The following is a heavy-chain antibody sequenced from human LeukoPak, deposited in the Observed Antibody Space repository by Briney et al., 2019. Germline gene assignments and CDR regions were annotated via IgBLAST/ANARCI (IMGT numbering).Heavy chain of an antibody. J-gene: IGHJ4*02. Sequence: PGGSLRLSCAASGFTFSSYAMSWVRQAPGKGLEWVSAISGRGGSTYYADSVKGRFTISRDNSKNTLYLQMNSLRAEDTAVYYCAKEENYYGSGSYYNTHDYWGQGTLVTVSS. D-gene: IGHD3-10*01. CDR2: ISGRGGST. V-gene: IGHV3-23*01. CDR1: GFTFSSYA. CDR3: AKEENYYGSGSYYNTHDY.